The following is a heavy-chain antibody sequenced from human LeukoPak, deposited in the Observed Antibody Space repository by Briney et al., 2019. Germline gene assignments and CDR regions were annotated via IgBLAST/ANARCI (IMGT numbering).Heavy chain of an antibody. V-gene: IGHV3-23*01. CDR2: ISGSGGST. Sequence: GGSLRLSCAASGFTFSSYAMSWVRQAPGKGLEWVSAISGSGGSTYYADPVKGRFTISRDNSKNTLYLQMNSLRAEDTAVYYCAKGVYYDRTLTFDYWGQGTLVTVSS. J-gene: IGHJ4*02. D-gene: IGHD3-22*01. CDR1: GFTFSSYA. CDR3: AKGVYYDRTLTFDY.